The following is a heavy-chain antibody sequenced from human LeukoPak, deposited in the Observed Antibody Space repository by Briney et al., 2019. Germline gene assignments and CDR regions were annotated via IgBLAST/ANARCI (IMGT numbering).Heavy chain of an antibody. Sequence: GGSLRLSCAASGFTFSSYGMHWVRQAPGKGLEWVAFIRYDGSNKYYADSVKGRFTMSRDNSKNTLYLQMNSLRAEDTAVYYCAKVDTAMDNYYYYYYMDVWGKGTTVTVSS. D-gene: IGHD5-18*01. J-gene: IGHJ6*03. CDR3: AKVDTAMDNYYYYYYMDV. CDR2: IRYDGSNK. CDR1: GFTFSSYG. V-gene: IGHV3-30*02.